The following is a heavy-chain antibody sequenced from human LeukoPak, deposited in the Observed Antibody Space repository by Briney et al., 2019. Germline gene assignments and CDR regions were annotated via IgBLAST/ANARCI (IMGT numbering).Heavy chain of an antibody. CDR3: ARSDSSSLPSDY. Sequence: SETLSLNCAASGCSFSSYYWSWIRQPPGKGLEWIGYIYYSGITNYNPSLKSRVTISVDTSKNQFSLKLTSVAAADTAMYYCARSDSSSLPSDYWGQGTLVTVSS. CDR1: GCSFSSYY. D-gene: IGHD6-6*01. V-gene: IGHV4-59*01. CDR2: IYYSGIT. J-gene: IGHJ4*02.